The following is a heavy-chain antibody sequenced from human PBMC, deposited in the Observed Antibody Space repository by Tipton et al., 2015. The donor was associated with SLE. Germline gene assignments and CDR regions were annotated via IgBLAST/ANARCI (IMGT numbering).Heavy chain of an antibody. V-gene: IGHV4-59*12. CDR2: ISHSGST. J-gene: IGHJ3*02. Sequence: LRLSCTVSGDSISSYYWSWIRQPPGKGLEWIGYISHSGSTNYNPSLKSRVTISVDTSKNQFSLNLDSVTAADTAVYYCARGNTIFGVAYIWGQVTMVTVSS. CDR1: GDSISSYY. CDR3: ARGNTIFGVAYI. D-gene: IGHD3-3*01.